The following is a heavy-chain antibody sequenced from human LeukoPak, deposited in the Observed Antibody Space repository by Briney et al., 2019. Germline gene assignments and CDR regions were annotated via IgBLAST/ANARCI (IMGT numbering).Heavy chain of an antibody. J-gene: IGHJ4*02. CDR1: GYTFTSYG. Sequence: ASVKVSCKASGYTFTSYGISWVRQAPGQGLEWMGWINPNSGGTNYAQKFQGRVTMTTDTSTSTAYMELRSLRSDDTAVYYCARTGSGYSYGYLLYWGQGTLVTVSS. V-gene: IGHV1-18*01. CDR2: INPNSGGT. CDR3: ARTGSGYSYGYLLY. D-gene: IGHD5-18*01.